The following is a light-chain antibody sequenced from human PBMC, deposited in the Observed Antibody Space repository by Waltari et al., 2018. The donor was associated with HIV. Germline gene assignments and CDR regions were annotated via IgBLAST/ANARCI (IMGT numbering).Light chain of an antibody. J-gene: IGLJ3*02. CDR3: SSYTSSSTFWV. V-gene: IGLV2-14*03. Sequence: QSALTQPASVSGSPGQSITISCPGTSSDVGGYTYVSWYQQHPGKAPKLMIYDVSNRPSGVSNRFSGSKSGNTASLTISGLQAEDEADYYCSSYTSSSTFWVFGGGTKLTVL. CDR2: DVS. CDR1: SSDVGGYTY.